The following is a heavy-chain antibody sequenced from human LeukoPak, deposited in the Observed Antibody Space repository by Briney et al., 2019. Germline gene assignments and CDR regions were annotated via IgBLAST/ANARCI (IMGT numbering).Heavy chain of an antibody. CDR2: MKPDGGDK. Sequence: PGGSLRLSCAASGFTFSSYAIHWVRQAPGKGLEWVANMKPDGGDKYYVDSVKGRFTISRDNAKNSLYLQMNSLRAEDTAVYYCARDSFRVFDYWGQGTLVTVSS. J-gene: IGHJ4*02. V-gene: IGHV3-7*01. CDR3: ARDSFRVFDY. CDR1: GFTFSSYA.